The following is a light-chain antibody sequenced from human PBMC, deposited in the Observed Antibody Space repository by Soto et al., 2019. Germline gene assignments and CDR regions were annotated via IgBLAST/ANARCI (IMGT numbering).Light chain of an antibody. CDR2: RDT. J-gene: IGLJ2*01. Sequence: SYELTQPLSVSVALGQTARITCGGNNSGSKKVHWYQQKPGQAPVVVIYRDTNRPSGIPERFSGSSSGNTATLTISRAQAGDEADYYCQVWDSSLVVFGGGTKLTVL. CDR3: QVWDSSLVV. CDR1: NSGSKK. V-gene: IGLV3-9*01.